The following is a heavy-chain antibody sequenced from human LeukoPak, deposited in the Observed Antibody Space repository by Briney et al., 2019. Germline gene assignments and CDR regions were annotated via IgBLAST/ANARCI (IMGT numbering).Heavy chain of an antibody. CDR2: INPSGGST. V-gene: IGHV1-46*01. CDR1: GYTFTSYY. D-gene: IGHD3-9*01. CDR3: ARVANYYDILTGELNYFDT. Sequence: ASVKVSCKASGYTFTSYYMHWVRQAPGQGLEWMGIINPSGGSTSYAQKFQGRVTMTRDMSTSTVYMELSSLRSDDTAVYYCARVANYYDILTGELNYFDTWGQGTLVTVSS. J-gene: IGHJ5*02.